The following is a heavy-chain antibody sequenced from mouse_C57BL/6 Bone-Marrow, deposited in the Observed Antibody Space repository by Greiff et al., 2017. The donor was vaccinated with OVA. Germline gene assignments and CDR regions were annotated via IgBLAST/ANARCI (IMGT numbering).Heavy chain of an antibody. Sequence: LQESGAELVKPGASVKISCKASGYAFSSYWMNWVKQRPGKGLEWIGQIYPGDGDTNYNGKFKGKATLTADKSSSTAYMQLSSLTSEDSAVYFCARSLYGNYWYFDVWGTGTTVTVSS. J-gene: IGHJ1*03. CDR2: IYPGDGDT. CDR3: ARSLYGNYWYFDV. D-gene: IGHD2-1*01. V-gene: IGHV1-80*01. CDR1: GYAFSSYW.